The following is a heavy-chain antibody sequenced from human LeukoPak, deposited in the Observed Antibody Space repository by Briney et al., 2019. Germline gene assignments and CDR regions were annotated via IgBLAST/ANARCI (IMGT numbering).Heavy chain of an antibody. CDR1: GGSISSGGYY. V-gene: IGHV4-30-2*01. CDR3: ARGPRYYYYDSSGYFTY. J-gene: IGHJ4*02. CDR2: IYHSGST. D-gene: IGHD3-22*01. Sequence: SETLSLTCTVSGGSISSGGYYWSWIRQPPGKGLEWIGYIYHSGSTYYNPSLKSRVTISVDTSRNQFSLNLSSVTAADTAVYYCARGPRYYYYDSSGYFTYWGQGTLVTVSS.